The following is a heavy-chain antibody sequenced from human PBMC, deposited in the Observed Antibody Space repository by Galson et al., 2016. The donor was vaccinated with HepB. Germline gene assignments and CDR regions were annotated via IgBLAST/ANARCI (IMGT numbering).Heavy chain of an antibody. CDR2: ISAHNGNT. CDR1: GYTFSSYG. V-gene: IGHV1-18*04. J-gene: IGHJ6*03. Sequence: SVKVSCKASGYTFSSYGITWVRQAPGQGLEWMGWISAHNGNTDYAQRFQDRVTMTTDTSTSIAYMGLRSLRSDDTAVYHCARSRGRLWSGYYYHYYYMDVWGKGTTVTVSS. D-gene: IGHD3-3*01. CDR3: ARSRGRLWSGYYYHYYYMDV.